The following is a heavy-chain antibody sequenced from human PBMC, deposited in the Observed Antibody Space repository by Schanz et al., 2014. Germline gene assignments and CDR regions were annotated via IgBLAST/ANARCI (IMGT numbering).Heavy chain of an antibody. CDR2: IYHSGST. J-gene: IGHJ4*02. CDR3: ATWSGTRLFHN. D-gene: IGHD1-7*01. V-gene: IGHV4-4*02. CDR1: GGSISSSNW. Sequence: QVQLQESGPGLVKPSGTLSLTCAVSGGSISSSNWWSWVRQPPGKGLEWIGEIYHSGSTNYNPSPRSRFPIPEDKSKNLFSLKPSSVTAADTAVYYCATWSGTRLFHNWGQGTLVTVSS.